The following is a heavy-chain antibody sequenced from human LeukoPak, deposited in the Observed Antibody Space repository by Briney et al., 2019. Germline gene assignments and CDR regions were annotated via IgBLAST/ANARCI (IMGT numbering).Heavy chain of an antibody. CDR2: ISGSGGST. V-gene: IGHV3-23*01. CDR3: AKVLQYYYYGMDV. CDR1: GFTFSSYS. D-gene: IGHD5-24*01. Sequence: GGSLRLSCAASGFTFSSYSMSWVRQAPGKGLEWVSAISGSGGSTYYADSVKGRFTISRDNSKNTLYLQMNSLRAEDTAVYYCAKVLQYYYYGMDVWGQGTTVTVSS. J-gene: IGHJ6*02.